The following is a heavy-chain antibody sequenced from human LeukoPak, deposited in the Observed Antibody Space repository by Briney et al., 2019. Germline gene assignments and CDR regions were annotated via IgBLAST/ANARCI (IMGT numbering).Heavy chain of an antibody. Sequence: GGSLRLPCAASGFIFKNFGMYWVRQAPGKGLEWVAFIRYDGSRTYYTDSVEGRFTISRDNSNNTLYLQMNSLRPEDTAVYFCAKDRSWGMNSAEYWGQGTLVTVSS. CDR2: IRYDGSRT. J-gene: IGHJ4*02. CDR1: GFIFKNFG. D-gene: IGHD7-27*01. V-gene: IGHV3-30*02. CDR3: AKDRSWGMNSAEY.